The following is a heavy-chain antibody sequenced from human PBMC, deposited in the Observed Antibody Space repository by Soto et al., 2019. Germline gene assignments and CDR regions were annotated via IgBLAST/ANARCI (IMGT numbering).Heavy chain of an antibody. V-gene: IGHV1-2*02. CDR3: ARAPRDDYVWNRYFDY. J-gene: IGHJ4*02. Sequence: ASVEVSCKASGYTFTGCYIHWVRQAPGQGLEWMGWINPNSGGTNYAQKFQGRVTMTRDTSISTAYMELSRLRSDDTAVYYCARAPRDDYVWNRYFDYWGQGTLVTVS. D-gene: IGHD3-16*01. CDR2: INPNSGGT. CDR1: GYTFTGCY.